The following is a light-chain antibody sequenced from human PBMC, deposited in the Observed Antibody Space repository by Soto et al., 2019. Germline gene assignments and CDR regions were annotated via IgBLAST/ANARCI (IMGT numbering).Light chain of an antibody. Sequence: AIPMTQFASALPASVAPVVPIPRRASQDVRNYVGWYQQKPGKAPKFLIYGAFSLETGIPSRFSGSGYGTEFTLTINSLLPEDFATYFCLQDYSWPWTFGQGTKVDIK. J-gene: IGKJ1*01. CDR1: QDVRNY. CDR2: GAF. CDR3: LQDYSWPWT. V-gene: IGKV1-6*01.